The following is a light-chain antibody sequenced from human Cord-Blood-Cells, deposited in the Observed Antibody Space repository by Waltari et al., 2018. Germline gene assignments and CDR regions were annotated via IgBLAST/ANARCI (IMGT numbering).Light chain of an antibody. CDR3: CSYAGSSTFV. V-gene: IGLV2-23*03. Sequence: QPALTQPASVSGPPGQSITLPCTGTSSDFGSMNLVPWYQQHPGKAPKLMIYEGSKRPSGVSNRFSGSKSGNTASLTISGLQAEDEADYYCCSYAGSSTFVFGTGTKVTVL. CDR1: SSDFGSMNL. CDR2: EGS. J-gene: IGLJ1*01.